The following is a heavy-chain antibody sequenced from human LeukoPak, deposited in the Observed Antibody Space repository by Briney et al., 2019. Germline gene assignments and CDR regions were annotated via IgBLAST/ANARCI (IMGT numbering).Heavy chain of an antibody. J-gene: IGHJ6*02. CDR1: GFTFSSYA. CDR2: GRGNGATT. CDR3: AKHQQIYGDSLMDV. Sequence: GRSLRLSCAASGFTFSSYAMSWVRQAPGKGLECVSTGRGNGATTYYADSVKGRFTISRDNSKNTLSLQVHSLRAEDTAVYFCAKHQQIYGDSLMDVWGQGTTVTVSS. D-gene: IGHD4-17*01. V-gene: IGHV3-23*01.